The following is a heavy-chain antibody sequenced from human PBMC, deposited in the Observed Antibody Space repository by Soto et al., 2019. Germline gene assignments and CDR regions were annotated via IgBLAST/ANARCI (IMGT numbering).Heavy chain of an antibody. V-gene: IGHV1-46*01. CDR2: INPSGGST. CDR3: ARAYPLRRTVTTFYFDY. D-gene: IGHD4-4*01. J-gene: IGHJ4*02. Sequence: ASVKVSCKASGYTFTSYYMHWVRQAPGQGLEWMGIINPSGGSTSYAQKFQGRVTMTRDTSTSTVYMELSSLRSEDTAVYYCARAYPLRRTVTTFYFDYWGQGTLVTVS. CDR1: GYTFTSYY.